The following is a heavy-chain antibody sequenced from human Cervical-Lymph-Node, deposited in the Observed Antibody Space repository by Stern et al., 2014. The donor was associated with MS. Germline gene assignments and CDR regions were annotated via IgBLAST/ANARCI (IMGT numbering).Heavy chain of an antibody. CDR1: GFTFRSYG. Sequence: VQLVESGGGVVQPGRSLRLSCAASGFTFRSYGMHWVLQAPGQGLEWVALTSSDGTSKYYADSVKGRFSISRDSVKNTLDLQMNSLRTEDTALYYCAKDRGLMEVLTAYRRRYALDVWGQGTTVTVSS. CDR2: TSSDGTSK. D-gene: IGHD1-7*01. CDR3: AKDRGLMEVLTAYRRRYALDV. V-gene: IGHV3-30*18. J-gene: IGHJ6*02.